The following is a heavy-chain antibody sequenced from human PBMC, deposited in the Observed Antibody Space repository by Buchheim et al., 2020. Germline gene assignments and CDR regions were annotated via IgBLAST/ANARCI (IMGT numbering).Heavy chain of an antibody. J-gene: IGHJ4*02. V-gene: IGHV3-11*06. Sequence: QVHLVESGGGLVKPGGSLRLSCAASGFTFSDYYMSWIRQAPGKGLEWVSYISSGSYTNYADSVKGRFTISRDNAQKSLYLPMNSLRAEDTGVYYCARPRYCGSSNCYSFNYWGQGTL. D-gene: IGHD2-2*01. CDR2: ISSGSYT. CDR1: GFTFSDYY. CDR3: ARPRYCGSSNCYSFNY.